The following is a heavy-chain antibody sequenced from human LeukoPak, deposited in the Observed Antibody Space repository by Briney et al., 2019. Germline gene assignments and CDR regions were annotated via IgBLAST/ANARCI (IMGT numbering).Heavy chain of an antibody. CDR1: GFTFSNYA. V-gene: IGHV3-23*01. J-gene: IGHJ4*02. CDR3: AKAVGSGSYRHSDY. D-gene: IGHD3-10*01. CDR2: ISGSADTT. Sequence: GGSLRLSCVASGFTFSNYAMTWVRQVPGKGLEWVSLISGSADTTYYAESVKGRFTISRDNAKNTLYLHMNSLTADDTAVYFCAKAVGSGSYRHSDYWGQGTLVTVSS.